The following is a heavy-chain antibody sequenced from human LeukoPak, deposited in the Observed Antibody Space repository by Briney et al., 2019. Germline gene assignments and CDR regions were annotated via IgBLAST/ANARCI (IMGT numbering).Heavy chain of an antibody. CDR2: ISAYNGNT. J-gene: IGHJ6*02. CDR1: GYTFTIYG. CDR3: ARDPTDSSGYFGTLYYYYYYGMDV. V-gene: IGHV1-18*01. Sequence: ASVKASCTASGYTFTIYGISWVRQAPGQGLEWMGWISAYNGNTNYAQKLQGRVTMTTDTSTSTAYMELRSLRSDDTAVYYCARDPTDSSGYFGTLYYYYYYGMDVWGQGTTVTVSS. D-gene: IGHD3-22*01.